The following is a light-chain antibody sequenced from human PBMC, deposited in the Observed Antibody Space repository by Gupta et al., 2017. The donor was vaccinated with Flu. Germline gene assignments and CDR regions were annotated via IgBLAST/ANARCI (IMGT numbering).Light chain of an antibody. Sequence: GERATLTCRASQSVRSDLSWYQQKPGQAPRLLIYAASSSATGIPARFSGSGSGTDFTLTISSLEPEDFAVYYCQQRSNWPLTFGGGTKVEIK. CDR1: QSVRSD. CDR2: AAS. CDR3: QQRSNWPLT. V-gene: IGKV3-11*01. J-gene: IGKJ4*01.